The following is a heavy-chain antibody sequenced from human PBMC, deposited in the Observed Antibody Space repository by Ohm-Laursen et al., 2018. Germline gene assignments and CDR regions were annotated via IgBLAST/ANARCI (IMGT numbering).Heavy chain of an antibody. D-gene: IGHD2/OR15-2a*01. CDR3: VRDHQYTFDV. V-gene: IGHV3-30*03. J-gene: IGHJ3*01. CDR1: GFTFSHYW. Sequence: SLRLSCAASGFTFSHYWMHWVRQAPGKGLEWVAVISYDGSNKYYADSVKGRFTISRDDAKNSLYLQMDSLRADDTAVYYCVRDHQYTFDVWGQGTVVTVSS. CDR2: ISYDGSNK.